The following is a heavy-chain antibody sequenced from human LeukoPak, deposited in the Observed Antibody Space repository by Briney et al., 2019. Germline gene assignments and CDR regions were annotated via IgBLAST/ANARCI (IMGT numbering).Heavy chain of an antibody. CDR3: ARSLCYDTGCSFDN. CDR1: GFTFSSYS. J-gene: IGHJ4*02. CDR2: ISSSSSYI. D-gene: IGHD2-15*01. V-gene: IGHV3-21*01. Sequence: PGGSLRLSCAASGFTFSSYSMNWVRQAPGKGLEWVSSISSSSSYIYYADSVKGRFTISRDNAKNSLYLQMTSLRAADTAVYYCARSLCYDTGCSFDNWGQGTLVTVSS.